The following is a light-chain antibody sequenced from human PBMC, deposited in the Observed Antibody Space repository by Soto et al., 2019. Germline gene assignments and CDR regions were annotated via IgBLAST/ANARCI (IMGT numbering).Light chain of an antibody. CDR3: QQYYTTPWT. J-gene: IGKJ1*01. CDR1: QSVLYSSNNKNY. Sequence: VMTQSPDSLAVSLGERATINCKSSQSVLYSSNNKNYLAWYQQKPGQPPKLLIYWASTRESGVPDRFSGSDSGTDFTLTISSLQAEDVAVYYCQQYYTTPWTFGQGTKVEIK. CDR2: WAS. V-gene: IGKV4-1*01.